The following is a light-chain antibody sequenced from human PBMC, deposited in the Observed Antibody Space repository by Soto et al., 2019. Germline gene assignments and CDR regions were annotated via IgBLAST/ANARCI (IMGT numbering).Light chain of an antibody. Sequence: QSVLTQPPSVSAAPGQKVTISCSGSSSNIGNNYVFWYQQLPGTAPKLLIYDNDKRPSGIPDRFSGSKSGTSATLGITGLQTGDEADYYCATWHRSLSVGVSGGGTKLTVL. V-gene: IGLV1-51*01. J-gene: IGLJ2*01. CDR3: ATWHRSLSVGV. CDR2: DND. CDR1: SSNIGNNY.